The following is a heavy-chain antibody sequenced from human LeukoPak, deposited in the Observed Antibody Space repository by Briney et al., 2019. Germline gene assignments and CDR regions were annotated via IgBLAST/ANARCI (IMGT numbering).Heavy chain of an antibody. D-gene: IGHD3-10*01. Sequence: GESLQISCKGSGYSFSSYWIGWVRQLPGKGLEWMGIIYPGDSDTRYSPSFQGQVTISADKSISTAYLQWSSLKASDTAMYYCARHYYASGSYYNDYWGQGTLVTVSS. CDR2: IYPGDSDT. V-gene: IGHV5-51*01. CDR1: GYSFSSYW. J-gene: IGHJ4*02. CDR3: ARHYYASGSYYNDY.